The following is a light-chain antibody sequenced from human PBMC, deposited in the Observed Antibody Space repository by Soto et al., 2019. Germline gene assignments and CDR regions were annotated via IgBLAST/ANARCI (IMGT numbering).Light chain of an antibody. CDR3: QQYNNWPPEFT. J-gene: IGKJ2*01. V-gene: IGKV3-15*01. Sequence: EIVMTQSPATLSVSPGERATLSCRASQSVSSNLAWYQQKPGQAPRLLIYGAYTRATGIQARCSGSGSGTEFTLTISSLQSEDFAVYYCQQYNNWPPEFTFGQGTKLEIK. CDR2: GAY. CDR1: QSVSSN.